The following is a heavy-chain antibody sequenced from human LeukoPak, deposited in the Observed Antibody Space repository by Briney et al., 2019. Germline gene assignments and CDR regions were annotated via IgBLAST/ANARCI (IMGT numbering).Heavy chain of an antibody. V-gene: IGHV3-48*03. CDR3: AKELTPNSDRSGFDAFEI. CDR2: ISSGGGTI. CDR1: GFTFSTYE. J-gene: IGHJ3*02. Sequence: GGTLRLSCAASGFTFSTYEMDWVRQAPGKGLEWVSYISSGGGTIYYADSVKGRFTISRDNAKNSLYLQMNSLRAEDTAVYYCAKELTPNSDRSGFDAFEIWGQGTMVTVSS. D-gene: IGHD3-22*01.